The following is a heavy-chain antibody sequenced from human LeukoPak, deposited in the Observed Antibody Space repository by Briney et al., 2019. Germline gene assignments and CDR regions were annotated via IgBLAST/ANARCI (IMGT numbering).Heavy chain of an antibody. D-gene: IGHD3-9*01. CDR1: GFTFSSYW. CDR2: IQQDGSEK. CDR3: ARVLRGYDILTGYSAIDY. V-gene: IGHV3-7*03. J-gene: IGHJ4*02. Sequence: GGSLRLSFAASGFTFSSYWMSSVRQAPGKGLGWVATIQQDGSEKYYVDSVKGRFTISRDNAKNSLYLQMNSLRAEDTAVYYCARVLRGYDILTGYSAIDYWGQGTLVTVSS.